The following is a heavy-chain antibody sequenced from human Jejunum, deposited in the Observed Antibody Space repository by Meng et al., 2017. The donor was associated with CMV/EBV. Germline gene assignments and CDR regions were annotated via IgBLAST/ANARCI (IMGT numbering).Heavy chain of an antibody. Sequence: QVQLQEWGLGLVKTSETLSLTCTVYGASISTDYWSWIRQPAGKGLEWIGRIYASGSANYNPSLKSRVTMSVDTSKNQLSLNLRSVTAADTAVYYCATYKSGRIYFDYWGQGTLVTVSS. CDR1: GASISTDY. CDR2: IYASGSA. J-gene: IGHJ4*02. CDR3: ATYKSGRIYFDY. D-gene: IGHD3-10*01. V-gene: IGHV4-4*07.